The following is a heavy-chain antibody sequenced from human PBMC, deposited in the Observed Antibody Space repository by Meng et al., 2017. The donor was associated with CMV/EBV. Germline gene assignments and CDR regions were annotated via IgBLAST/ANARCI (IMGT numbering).Heavy chain of an antibody. J-gene: IGHJ4*02. V-gene: IGHV4-39*07. CDR2: IYYSKST. Sequence: SGQGPVHPSETLSRTCSVAGDSNNSANNIWGWIRQPPGKGLEWIASIYYSKSTYYNPSLKSRVTIAVDTSKNQFSLRLSSVTAADTAVYYCARHGMWLIRNAYWGQGTLVTVSS. CDR1: GDSNNSANNI. D-gene: IGHD2-21*01. CDR3: ARHGMWLIRNAY.